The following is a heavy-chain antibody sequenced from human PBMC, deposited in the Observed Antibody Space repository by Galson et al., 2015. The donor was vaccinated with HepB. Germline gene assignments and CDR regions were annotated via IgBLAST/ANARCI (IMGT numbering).Heavy chain of an antibody. D-gene: IGHD3-16*01. CDR2: INGRGSTR. J-gene: IGHJ5*02. CDR3: VKEGSWFGGDWFDP. Sequence: SLRLSCAGSGFIFRHHAMAWIRQAPGKGLEWVSGINGRGSTRSYSDAVKDRFSISRDNSKDTAFLQMDNLRAEDTAVYYCVKEGSWFGGDWFDPWGQGALVTVS. V-gene: IGHV3-23*01. CDR1: GFIFRHHA.